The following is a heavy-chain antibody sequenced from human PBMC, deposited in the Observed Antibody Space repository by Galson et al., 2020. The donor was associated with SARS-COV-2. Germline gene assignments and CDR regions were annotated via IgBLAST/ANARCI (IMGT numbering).Heavy chain of an antibody. CDR2: IYYSGST. CDR3: ARDWADPLFYFGPQENRYYFDY. CDR1: GGSISSSSYY. V-gene: IGHV4-39*07. Sequence: SETLSLTCTVSGGSISSSSYYWGWIRQPPGKGLEWIGSIYYSGSTYYNPSLKSRVTISVDTSKNQFSLKLSSVTAADTAVYYCARDWADPLFYFGPQENRYYFDYWGQGTLVTVSS. D-gene: IGHD3-10*01. J-gene: IGHJ4*02.